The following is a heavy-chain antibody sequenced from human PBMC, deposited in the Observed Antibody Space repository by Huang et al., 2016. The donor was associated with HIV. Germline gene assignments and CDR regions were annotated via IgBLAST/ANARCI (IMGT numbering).Heavy chain of an antibody. CDR2: RSYDGSYQ. J-gene: IGHJ4*02. Sequence: QVQLVESGGGVVQPGRSLRLSCAASGFTFSNYGVHWVRQAPGKGLEWVAARSYDGSYQYYSDAVKGRFTISRDDSQNTLYLQMSSLRAEDTAVYFCAKDREDSAYQLDYWGQGTRVTVSS. CDR3: AKDREDSAYQLDY. V-gene: IGHV3-30*18. D-gene: IGHD5-12*01. CDR1: GFTFSNYG.